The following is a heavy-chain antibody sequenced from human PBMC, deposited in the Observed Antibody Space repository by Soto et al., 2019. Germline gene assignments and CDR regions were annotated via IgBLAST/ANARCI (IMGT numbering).Heavy chain of an antibody. CDR2: ISWNSGSI. V-gene: IGHV3-9*01. D-gene: IGHD4-17*01. J-gene: IGHJ2*01. Sequence: EVQLVESGGGLVQPGRSLRLSCAASGFTFDDYAMHWVRQAPGKGLEWVSGISWNSGSIGYADSVKGRFTISRDNAKNSLYLQMNSLRAEDTALYYCAKGYGDYGNWYFDLWGRGTLVTVSS. CDR1: GFTFDDYA. CDR3: AKGYGDYGNWYFDL.